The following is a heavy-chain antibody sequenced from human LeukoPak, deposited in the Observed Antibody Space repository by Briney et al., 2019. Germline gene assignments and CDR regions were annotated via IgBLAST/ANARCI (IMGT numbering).Heavy chain of an antibody. CDR1: GASISSHY. D-gene: IGHD3-22*01. V-gene: IGHV4-34*01. CDR2: INHSGST. J-gene: IGHJ4*02. Sequence: SETLSLTCTVSGASISSHYWSWIRQPPGKGLEWIGEINHSGSTNYNPSLKSRVTISVDTSKNQFSLKLSSVTAADTAVYYCARGQSSGYYYVAYFDYWGQGTLVTVSS. CDR3: ARGQSSGYYYVAYFDY.